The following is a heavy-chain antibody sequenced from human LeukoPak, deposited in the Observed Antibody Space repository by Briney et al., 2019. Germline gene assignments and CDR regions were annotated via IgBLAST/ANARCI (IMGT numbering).Heavy chain of an antibody. CDR3: ARDLQKLIVATAGDC. CDR2: ISYDGSNK. CDR1: GFTFSIYA. Sequence: PGGSLRLSCAASGFTFSIYAMHWVRQAPGKGLEWVSLISYDGSNKYYADSVKGRFTISRDNSKNTLYLQTNSLRAEDTAVYYCARDLQKLIVATAGDCWGQGTLVTVSS. V-gene: IGHV3-30*04. J-gene: IGHJ4*02. D-gene: IGHD5-12*01.